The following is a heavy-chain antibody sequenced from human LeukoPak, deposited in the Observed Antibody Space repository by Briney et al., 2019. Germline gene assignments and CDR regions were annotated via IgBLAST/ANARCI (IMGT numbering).Heavy chain of an antibody. CDR1: GGTFSSYA. D-gene: IGHD3-10*01. V-gene: IGHV1-69*04. CDR2: IIPILGIA. Sequence: SVKVSCKASGGTFSSYAISWVRQAPGQGLEWMGRIIPILGIANYAQKFQGRVTITADKSTSTAYMELSSLRAEDTAVYYCARAADYYASRIFYWGQGTLVTVSS. J-gene: IGHJ4*02. CDR3: ARAADYYASRIFY.